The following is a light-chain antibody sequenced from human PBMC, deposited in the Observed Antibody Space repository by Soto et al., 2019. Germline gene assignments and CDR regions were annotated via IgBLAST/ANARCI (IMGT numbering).Light chain of an antibody. Sequence: QSALTQPASVSGSPGQSITISCTGTSSDVGGYNYVSWYQHHPGKAPKLMIYDVSNRPSGVSNRFSGSKSGNTASLTISGRQADDEADDYCSSYTSSSTPGVFGTGTKLTVL. CDR3: SSYTSSSTPGV. CDR1: SSDVGGYNY. V-gene: IGLV2-14*03. J-gene: IGLJ1*01. CDR2: DVS.